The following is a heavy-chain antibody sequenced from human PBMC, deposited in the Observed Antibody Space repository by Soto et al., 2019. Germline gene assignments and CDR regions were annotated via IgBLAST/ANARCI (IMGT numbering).Heavy chain of an antibody. D-gene: IGHD1-26*01. CDR3: ARIYSDALDI. Sequence: GGSLRLSCAASGFTFSSYSMNWVRQAPGKGLEWVSYISSSSSTIYYADSVKGRFTISRDNAKNSLYLQMNSLRAEDTAVYYCARIYSDALDIWGQGTMVTVSS. V-gene: IGHV3-48*01. J-gene: IGHJ3*02. CDR2: ISSSSSTI. CDR1: GFTFSSYS.